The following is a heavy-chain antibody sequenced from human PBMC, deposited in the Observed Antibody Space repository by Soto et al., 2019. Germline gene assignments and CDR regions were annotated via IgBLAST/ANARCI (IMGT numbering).Heavy chain of an antibody. Sequence: SETLSLTCTVSGGSISSSSYYWGWIRQPPGKGPEWIGSIYYSGSTYYNPSLKSRVTISVDTSKNQFSLKLSSVTAADTAVYYCLTNYYDSSGNSDYWGQGTLVTVSS. D-gene: IGHD3-22*01. V-gene: IGHV4-39*01. CDR1: GGSISSSSYY. J-gene: IGHJ4*02. CDR3: LTNYYDSSGNSDY. CDR2: IYYSGST.